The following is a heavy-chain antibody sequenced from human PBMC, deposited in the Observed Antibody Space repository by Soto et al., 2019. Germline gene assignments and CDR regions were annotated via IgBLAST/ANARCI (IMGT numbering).Heavy chain of an antibody. D-gene: IGHD6-13*01. CDR3: ERHGCGGYSSCWDPYYFDY. CDR1: GYSFTSYW. J-gene: IGHJ4*02. Sequence: GESLKISCKGSGYSFTSYWIGWVRQMPGKGLEWMGIIYPGDSDTRYSPSFQGQVTISADKSISTAYLQWSSLKASDTAMYYCERHGCGGYSSCWDPYYFDYWGQGTMVTVSS. V-gene: IGHV5-51*01. CDR2: IYPGDSDT.